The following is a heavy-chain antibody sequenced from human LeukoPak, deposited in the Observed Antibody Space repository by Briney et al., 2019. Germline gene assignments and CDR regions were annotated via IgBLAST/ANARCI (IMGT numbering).Heavy chain of an antibody. CDR2: IWYDGSNK. V-gene: IGHV3-33*01. J-gene: IGHJ4*02. Sequence: GGSLRLSCAASGFTFSSYGMHWVRQAPGKGLEWVAVIWYDGSNKYYADSVKGRFTISRDSSKNTLYLQMNSLRAEDTAVYYCARVRGCSGGSCYYLDYWGQGTLVTVSS. CDR3: ARVRGCSGGSCYYLDY. D-gene: IGHD2-15*01. CDR1: GFTFSSYG.